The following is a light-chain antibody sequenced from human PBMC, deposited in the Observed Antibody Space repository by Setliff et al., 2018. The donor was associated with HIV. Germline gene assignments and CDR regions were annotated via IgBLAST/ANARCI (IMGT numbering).Light chain of an antibody. CDR3: SSYTTNNTLV. J-gene: IGLJ3*02. V-gene: IGLV2-14*02. Sequence: QSALPQPASVSGSPGQSITISCTGTSSDVGSYNLVSWYQQHPGKAPKVIIYNVSNRPSGVSDRFSGSKSAYTASLSISRLQAADEAYYYCSSYTTNNTLVFGGGTKVTV. CDR1: SSDVGSYNL. CDR2: NVS.